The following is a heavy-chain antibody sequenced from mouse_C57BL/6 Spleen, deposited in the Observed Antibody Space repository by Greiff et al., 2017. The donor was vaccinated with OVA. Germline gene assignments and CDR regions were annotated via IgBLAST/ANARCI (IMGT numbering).Heavy chain of an antibody. V-gene: IGHV1-80*01. Sequence: QVHVKQSGAELVKPGASVKISCKASGYAFSSYWMNWVKQRPGKGLEWIGQIYPGDGDTNYNGKFKGKATLTADKCSSTAYMQLSSLTSEDSAVYFYAGYGGGYYFDYWGQGTTLTVSS. CDR1: GYAFSSYW. CDR3: AGYGGGYYFDY. D-gene: IGHD2-2*01. J-gene: IGHJ2*01. CDR2: IYPGDGDT.